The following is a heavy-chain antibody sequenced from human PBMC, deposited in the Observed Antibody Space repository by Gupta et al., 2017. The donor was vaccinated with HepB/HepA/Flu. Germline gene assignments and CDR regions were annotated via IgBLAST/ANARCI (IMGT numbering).Heavy chain of an antibody. CDR1: GFTYSGHA. V-gene: IGHV3-23*01. D-gene: IGHD3-3*01. CDR2: SGRYTKT. Sequence: EVQLLESGGGLVQPGGSLRHSCVASGFTYSGHALKWVGQAPGKGLEWFSGSGRYTKTHYTNSVRGRFTISRDNSKNRLYLQMNSLRPEDTAVYYCTKDLFFWSAMDVWGKGTTVTVSS. J-gene: IGHJ6*03. CDR3: TKDLFFWSAMDV.